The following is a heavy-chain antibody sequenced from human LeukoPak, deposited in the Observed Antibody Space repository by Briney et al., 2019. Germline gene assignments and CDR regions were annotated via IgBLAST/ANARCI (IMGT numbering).Heavy chain of an antibody. J-gene: IGHJ4*02. CDR2: ISGSGGST. V-gene: IGHV3-23*01. CDR1: GFTFSSYE. D-gene: IGHD3-9*01. Sequence: GGSLRLSCAASGFTFSSYEMNWVRQAPGKGLEWVSAISGSGGSTYYADSVKGRFTISRDNSKNTLYLQMNSLRAEDTAVYYCAKAGLLRYFDWLYFDYWGQGTLVTVSS. CDR3: AKAGLLRYFDWLYFDY.